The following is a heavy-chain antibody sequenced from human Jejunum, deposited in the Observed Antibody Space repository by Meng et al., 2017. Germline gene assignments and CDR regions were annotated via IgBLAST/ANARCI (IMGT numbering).Heavy chain of an antibody. V-gene: IGHV3-23*01. Sequence: GGSLRLSCAASGFTFSSYAMSWVRQAPGKGLEWVSAISGSGGSTYYADSVKGRVTISRDNSKNTLYLQMNSLRAEDTAVYYCAKATDNGWYYFDYWGQGNLVTGAS. D-gene: IGHD6-19*01. J-gene: IGHJ4*02. CDR2: ISGSGGST. CDR1: GFTFSSYA. CDR3: AKATDNGWYYFDY.